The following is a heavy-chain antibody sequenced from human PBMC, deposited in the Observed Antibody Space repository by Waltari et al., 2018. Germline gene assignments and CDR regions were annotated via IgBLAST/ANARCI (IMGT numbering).Heavy chain of an antibody. Sequence: QVQLVESGGGVVQPGRSLRLSCAASGFTFSSYGMHWVRQAPGKGLEWVAVIWYDGSNKYYADSVKGRFTISRDNSKNTLYLQMNSLRAEDTAVYYCAKDRGYCSGGSCYPDAFDIWGQGTMVTVSS. CDR2: IWYDGSNK. J-gene: IGHJ3*02. CDR1: GFTFSSYG. CDR3: AKDRGYCSGGSCYPDAFDI. V-gene: IGHV3-33*06. D-gene: IGHD2-15*01.